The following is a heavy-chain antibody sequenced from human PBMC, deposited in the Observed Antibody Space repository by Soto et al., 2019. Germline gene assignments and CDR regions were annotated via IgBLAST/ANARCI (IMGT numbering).Heavy chain of an antibody. D-gene: IGHD3-10*01. J-gene: IGHJ6*02. V-gene: IGHV5-51*01. CDR1: GYTFTQSC. Sequence: GESLKISCKGSGYTFTQSCIAWVRKMPGKGLECMRIIDLGDSDTRYGPSFQGQVTISGDKSTSTDYLKWSSRSASDIVMFYCAREVFAANTNYYYYDLDVWGHGTT. CDR3: AREVFAANTNYYYYDLDV. CDR2: IDLGDSDT.